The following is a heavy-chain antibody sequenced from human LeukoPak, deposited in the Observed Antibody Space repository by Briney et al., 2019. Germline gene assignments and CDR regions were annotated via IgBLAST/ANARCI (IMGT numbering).Heavy chain of an antibody. D-gene: IGHD5-18*01. CDR2: IYYSGST. J-gene: IGHJ4*02. CDR1: GDSVRSYY. V-gene: IGHV4-59*02. Sequence: SEILSLTCTVSGDSVRSYYWSWIRQPPGKGLEWIGYIYYSGSTNYNPSLKSRVTISVDTSKNQFSLKLSSVTAADTAVYYCARASYGFILDYWGQGTLVTVSS. CDR3: ARASYGFILDY.